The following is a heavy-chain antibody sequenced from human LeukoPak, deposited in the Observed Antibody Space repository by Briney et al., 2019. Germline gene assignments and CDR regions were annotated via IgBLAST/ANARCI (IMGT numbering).Heavy chain of an antibody. V-gene: IGHV4-59*01. CDR3: ARGVGQGGYPLLIDYYYYMDV. CDR1: GGSICSYY. J-gene: IGHJ6*03. CDR2: IYYSGST. Sequence: SETLSLTCTVSGGSICSYYWSWIRQPPGKGLEWIGYIYYSGSTNYNPSLKSRVTISVDTSKNQFSLKLSSVTAADTAVYYCARGVGQGGYPLLIDYYYYMDVWGKGTTVTVSS. D-gene: IGHD3-22*01.